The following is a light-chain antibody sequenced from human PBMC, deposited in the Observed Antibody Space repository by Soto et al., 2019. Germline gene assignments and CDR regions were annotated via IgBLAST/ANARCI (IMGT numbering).Light chain of an antibody. V-gene: IGLV2-14*01. CDR1: TSDIGGYNF. Sequence: QSVLTQPASVSGSPGQSITISCSGTTSDIGGYNFVSWYQHHPGKAPKLMIYEVSNRPSGVSNRFSGSKSGNTASLTISGLQAEDEADYYCSSYTTNLSLVFGGGTQLTVL. CDR2: EVS. J-gene: IGLJ7*01. CDR3: SSYTTNLSLV.